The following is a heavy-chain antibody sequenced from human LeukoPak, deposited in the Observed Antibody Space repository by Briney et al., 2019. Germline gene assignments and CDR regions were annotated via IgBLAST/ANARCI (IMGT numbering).Heavy chain of an antibody. CDR3: ARILGGNHGPSFDY. CDR2: IYHSEST. D-gene: IGHD3-10*01. CDR1: GGSISSYY. J-gene: IGHJ4*02. V-gene: IGHV4-59*01. Sequence: PSETLSLTCTVSGGSISSYYWSWIRQPPGKGLEWIGYIYHSESTNYNPSLKSRVTISGDTSKNQLSLKLTSVTAADTAVYFCARILGGNHGPSFDYWGQGTLVTVSS.